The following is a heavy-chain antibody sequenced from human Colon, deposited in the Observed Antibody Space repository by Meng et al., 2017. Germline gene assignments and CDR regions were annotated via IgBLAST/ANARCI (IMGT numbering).Heavy chain of an antibody. CDR1: GFTFSDSY. D-gene: IGHD3-16*01. CDR2: IRNKAYSYTT. V-gene: IGHV3-72*01. J-gene: IGHJ1*01. CDR3: ATGGTFY. Sequence: EVLLVESGGGLVQPGGSRRLSCAASGFTFSDSYMDWFRQAPGKGLEWVGRIRNKAYSYTTEYAASVKGRFTVSRDDLKNSVYLQMNNLKTEDTAVYYCATGGTFYWGQGTLVTVSS.